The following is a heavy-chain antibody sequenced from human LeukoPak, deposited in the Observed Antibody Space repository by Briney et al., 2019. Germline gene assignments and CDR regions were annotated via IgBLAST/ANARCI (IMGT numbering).Heavy chain of an antibody. CDR1: GYTFTSNY. J-gene: IGHJ4*02. CDR2: IYPRDGST. CDR3: ARDQEGFDY. V-gene: IGHV1-46*01. Sequence: ASVKVSCKASGYTFTSNYIHWVRQAPGQGLEWMGMIYPRDGSTSYAQKFQGRVTVTRDTSTSTVHMELSGLRFEDTAVYYCARDQEGFDYWGQGTLVTVSS.